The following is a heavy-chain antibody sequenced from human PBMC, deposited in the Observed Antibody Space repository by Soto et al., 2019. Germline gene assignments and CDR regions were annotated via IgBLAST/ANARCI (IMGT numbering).Heavy chain of an antibody. CDR1: GYNFNRYW. V-gene: IGHV5-51*01. D-gene: IGHD6-13*01. Sequence: PGESLKISCKGSGYNFNRYWIGWVRQMPGKGLEWMGVIYPGDSDTRYSPSLQGQVTISADKSSSAAYLQWSSLQASDTATYYCARSLVNGTYAAFDIWGQGNMVTVSS. J-gene: IGHJ3*02. CDR2: IYPGDSDT. CDR3: ARSLVNGTYAAFDI.